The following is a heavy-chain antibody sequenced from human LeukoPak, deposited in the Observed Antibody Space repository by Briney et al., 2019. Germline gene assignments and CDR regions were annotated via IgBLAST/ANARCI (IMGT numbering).Heavy chain of an antibody. CDR3: ARMGSSSYAFDI. CDR2: TYYSGST. J-gene: IGHJ3*02. CDR1: GGSISSYY. D-gene: IGHD2-2*01. V-gene: IGHV4-59*08. Sequence: TSETLSLTCTVSGGSISSYYWSWIRQPPGKGLEWIGYTYYSGSTNYNPSLKSRVTISVDTSKNQFSLKLSSVTAADTAVYYCARMGSSSYAFDIWGQGTMVTVSS.